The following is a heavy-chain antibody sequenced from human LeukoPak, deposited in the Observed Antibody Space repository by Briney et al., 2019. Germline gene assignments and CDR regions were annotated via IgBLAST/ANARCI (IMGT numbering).Heavy chain of an antibody. CDR1: GFTFSSCA. Sequence: PGGSLRLSCAASGFTFSSCAMSWVRQAPGKGLEWVSAISGSGGSTYYADSVKGRFTISRDNSKNTLYLQMNSLRAEDTAVYYCAKAGPTIRLYYYYMDVWGKGTTVTVSS. V-gene: IGHV3-23*01. J-gene: IGHJ6*03. CDR2: ISGSGGST. CDR3: AKAGPTIRLYYYYMDV. D-gene: IGHD1-26*01.